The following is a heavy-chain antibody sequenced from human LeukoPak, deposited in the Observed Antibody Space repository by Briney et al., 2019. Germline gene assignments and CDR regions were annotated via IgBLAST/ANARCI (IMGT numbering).Heavy chain of an antibody. D-gene: IGHD3-9*01. J-gene: IGHJ5*01. CDR2: INHSGST. Sequence: SETLSLTCAVYGGSFSGYYWSWIRQPPGKGLEWIGEINHSGSTNYNPSLKSRVTISVDTSKNQFSLKLSSVTAADTAVYYCATLMGNDRFDSWGQGTLVTVSS. CDR1: GGSFSGYY. CDR3: ATLMGNDRFDS. V-gene: IGHV4-34*01.